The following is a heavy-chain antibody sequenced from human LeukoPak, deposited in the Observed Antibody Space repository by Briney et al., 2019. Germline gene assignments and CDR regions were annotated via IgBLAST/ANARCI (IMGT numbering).Heavy chain of an antibody. D-gene: IGHD1-26*01. Sequence: PGGSLRLSCAASVFTLRSYSMHWVRQAPGKGLEWVSYISTSSTYIYYADSVKGRFSISRDNAQNSLYLHMDSLRAEDTAVYYCARDASGSSIGLIDLWGQGTLVTVSS. J-gene: IGHJ4*02. CDR2: ISTSSTYI. V-gene: IGHV3-21*01. CDR1: VFTLRSYS. CDR3: ARDASGSSIGLIDL.